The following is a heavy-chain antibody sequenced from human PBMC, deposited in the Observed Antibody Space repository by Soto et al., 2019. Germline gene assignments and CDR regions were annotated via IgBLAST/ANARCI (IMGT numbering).Heavy chain of an antibody. CDR1: GFTFSNAW. V-gene: IGHV3-15*01. CDR2: IKSKTDGGTT. CDR3: TTDWTKYYDFWSGYPRSDY. Sequence: EVQLVESGGGLVKPGGSLRLSCAASGFTFSNAWMSWVRQAPGKGLEWVGRIKSKTDGGTTDYAAPVKGRFTISRDDSKNTLYLQMNRLKTEDTAVYYCTTDWTKYYDFWSGYPRSDYWGQGTLVTVSS. J-gene: IGHJ4*02. D-gene: IGHD3-3*01.